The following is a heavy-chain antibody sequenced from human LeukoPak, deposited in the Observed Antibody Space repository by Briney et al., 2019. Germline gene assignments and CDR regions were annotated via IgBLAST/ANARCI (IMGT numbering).Heavy chain of an antibody. CDR3: ARVGYCSSTSCRRSFMDV. CDR1: EFTVSSNY. D-gene: IGHD2-2*01. V-gene: IGHV3-53*01. J-gene: IGHJ6*02. Sequence: GGSLRLSCAASEFTVSSNYMSWVRQAPGKGLEWVSVIYSGGSTYYADSVKGRFTISRDNSKNTLYLQMNSLRAEDTAVYYCARVGYCSSTSCRRSFMDVWGQGTTVTVSS. CDR2: IYSGGST.